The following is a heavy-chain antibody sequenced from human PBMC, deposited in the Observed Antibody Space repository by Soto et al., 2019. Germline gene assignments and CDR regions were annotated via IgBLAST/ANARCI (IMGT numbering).Heavy chain of an antibody. CDR1: GFTFSSYS. D-gene: IGHD3-16*01. CDR3: ARVLGGGKGGMDV. CDR2: ISSSSSYI. V-gene: IGHV3-21*01. J-gene: IGHJ6*02. Sequence: EVQLVESGGGLVKPGGSLRLSCAASGFTFSSYSMNWVRQAPGKGLEWVSSISSSSSYIYYADSVKGRFTISRDNAKNSLYLKMNGRRGEDTAVYYCARVLGGGKGGMDVWGQGTTVTVSS.